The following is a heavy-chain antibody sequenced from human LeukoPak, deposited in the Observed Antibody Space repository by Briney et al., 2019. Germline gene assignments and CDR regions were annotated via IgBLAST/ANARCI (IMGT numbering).Heavy chain of an antibody. Sequence: GASVKVSCRASGYTFTSYGISWVRQAPGQGLEWMGWISAYNGNTNYAQKLQGRVTMTTDTSTSTAYMELRSLRSDDTAVYYCARETVVGDRPDAFDIWGQGTMVTVSS. J-gene: IGHJ3*02. D-gene: IGHD2-2*01. V-gene: IGHV1-18*01. CDR1: GYTFTSYG. CDR2: ISAYNGNT. CDR3: ARETVVGDRPDAFDI.